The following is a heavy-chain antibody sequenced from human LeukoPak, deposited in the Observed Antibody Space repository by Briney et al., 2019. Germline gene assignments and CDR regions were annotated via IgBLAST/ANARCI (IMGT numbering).Heavy chain of an antibody. V-gene: IGHV3-23*01. D-gene: IGHD6-19*01. CDR3: AKHASIAVNWFDP. Sequence: GGSLRLSCAASGFTFNNYAMSWVRQAPGKGLEWVSAISGSDAGTYYADSVKGRFTISRDNSKNTLYLQMNSLRAEDAAVYYCAKHASIAVNWFDPWGQGTLVTVSS. CDR1: GFTFNNYA. J-gene: IGHJ5*02. CDR2: ISGSDAGT.